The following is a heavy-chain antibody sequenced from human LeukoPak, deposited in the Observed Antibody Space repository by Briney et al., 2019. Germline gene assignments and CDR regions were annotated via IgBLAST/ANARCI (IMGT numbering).Heavy chain of an antibody. D-gene: IGHD2-2*01. CDR3: AKDEEVPSDYYYMDV. Sequence: GGSLRLSCAASGFTFSGYAMSWVRQAPGKGLEWVSAISGSGGSTYYADSVKGRFTISRDNSKNTLYLQMNSLRAEDTAVYYCAKDEEVPSDYYYMDVWGKGTTVTVSS. V-gene: IGHV3-23*01. J-gene: IGHJ6*03. CDR1: GFTFSGYA. CDR2: ISGSGGST.